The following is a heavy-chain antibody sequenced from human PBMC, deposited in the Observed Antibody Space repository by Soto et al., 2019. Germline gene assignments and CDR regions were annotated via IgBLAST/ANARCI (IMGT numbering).Heavy chain of an antibody. CDR3: ARGSFSSSSSWFDP. CDR1: GGSISSGGYY. V-gene: IGHV4-31*03. CDR2: IYYSGRT. D-gene: IGHD6-6*01. Sequence: SETLSLTCTVSGGSISSGGYYWSWILQHPGKGLEWIVYIYYSGRTYYNPSLHSRVSIAVDTTENQFSLKLTSVTAADTSVYYCARGSFSSSSSWFDPWGRGTLVTVSS. J-gene: IGHJ5*02.